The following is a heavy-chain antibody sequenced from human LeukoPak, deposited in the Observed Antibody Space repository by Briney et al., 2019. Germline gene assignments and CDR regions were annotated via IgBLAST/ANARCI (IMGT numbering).Heavy chain of an antibody. V-gene: IGHV4-59*01. Sequence: SETLSLTCTVSGASISSYYWSWIRQPPGKGLEWIGYIYHTGSANSNASLKSRVTISVDTSENQFSLKLRSVTAADTAVYYCARVAYGSGSQTFYYYGMDVWGQGTTVTVSS. J-gene: IGHJ6*02. CDR1: GASISSYY. CDR2: IYHTGSA. CDR3: ARVAYGSGSQTFYYYGMDV. D-gene: IGHD3-10*01.